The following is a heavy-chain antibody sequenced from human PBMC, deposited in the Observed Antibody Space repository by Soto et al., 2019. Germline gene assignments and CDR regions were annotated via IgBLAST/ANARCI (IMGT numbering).Heavy chain of an antibody. Sequence: GGSLRLSCAVSGFTFSNYAMNWVRQAPGKGLEWVSVISGSGGGAYYADSVQGRFTISRDNSKNTLYLQMNSLRAEDTAIYYCVREGSGWYPPGSFDFSGRATMVTVS. CDR2: ISGSGGGA. V-gene: IGHV3-23*01. J-gene: IGHJ3*01. CDR3: VREGSGWYPPGSFDF. D-gene: IGHD6-19*01. CDR1: GFTFSNYA.